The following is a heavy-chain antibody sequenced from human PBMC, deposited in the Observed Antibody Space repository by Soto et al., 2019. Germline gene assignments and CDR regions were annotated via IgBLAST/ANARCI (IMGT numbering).Heavy chain of an antibody. Sequence: GGSLRLSCEASGFTFTDYHMSWIRQAPGKGLEWVALISETGSHTAYAESVKGRFTISRDNARPSVFLQMNSLRSDDTAVYFCARSLRATSPLTFWGQGTPVTVSS. J-gene: IGHJ4*02. CDR1: GFTFTDYH. D-gene: IGHD7-27*01. V-gene: IGHV3-11*06. CDR2: ISETGSHT. CDR3: ARSLRATSPLTF.